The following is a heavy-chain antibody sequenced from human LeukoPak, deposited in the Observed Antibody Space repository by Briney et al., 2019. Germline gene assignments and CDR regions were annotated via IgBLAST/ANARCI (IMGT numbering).Heavy chain of an antibody. CDR2: IYYSGST. D-gene: IGHD3-22*01. J-gene: IGHJ4*02. Sequence: SSETLSLTCTVSGGSISSYYWSWIRQPPGKGLEWIGYIYYSGSTNYNPSLKSRVTISVDTSKNQFSLKLSSVTAADTAVYYCARLYDSSAFDYWGQGTLVTVSS. CDR3: ARLYDSSAFDY. CDR1: GGSISSYY. V-gene: IGHV4-59*01.